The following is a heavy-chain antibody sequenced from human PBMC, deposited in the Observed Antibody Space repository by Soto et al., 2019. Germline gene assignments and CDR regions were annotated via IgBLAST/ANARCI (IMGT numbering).Heavy chain of an antibody. CDR3: ANFDSSGWYNTYYYYGRDV. V-gene: IGHV3-30-3*02. Sequence: DKGLEWVAVISYDGSNKYYADSVKGRFTISRDNSKNTLYLQMNCLRAEDTAVYYCANFDSSGWYNTYYYYGRDVWGQGTTVTV. J-gene: IGHJ6*02. D-gene: IGHD6-19*01. CDR2: ISYDGSNK.